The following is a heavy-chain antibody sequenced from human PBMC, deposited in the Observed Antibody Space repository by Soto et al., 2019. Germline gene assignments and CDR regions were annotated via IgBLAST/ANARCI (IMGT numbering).Heavy chain of an antibody. D-gene: IGHD3-10*01. Sequence: PGGSLRLSCAASGFTFSSYAMSWVRQAPGKGLEWVSAISGSGGSTYYADSVKGRFTISRDNSKNTLYLQMNSLRAEDTAVYYCAKDILLWFGEAPFLVFDYWGQGTLVTVSS. CDR3: AKDILLWFGEAPFLVFDY. CDR2: ISGSGGST. CDR1: GFTFSSYA. V-gene: IGHV3-23*01. J-gene: IGHJ4*02.